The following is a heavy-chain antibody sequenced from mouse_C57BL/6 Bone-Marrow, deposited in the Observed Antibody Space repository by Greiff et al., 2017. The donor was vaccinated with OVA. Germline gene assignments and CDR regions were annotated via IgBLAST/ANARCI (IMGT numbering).Heavy chain of an antibody. CDR2: IYPGGGYT. CDR1: GYTFTNYW. Sequence: QVQLQQSGAELVRPGTSVTMSCKASGYTFTNYWLGWAKQRPGHGLEWIGDIYPGGGYTNYNEKFKGKATLTADNSSSTAYMQFSSLTSEDSAIYYCARSGDGYDAWYFDVGGTGTAVTVSA. D-gene: IGHD2-2*01. CDR3: ARSGDGYDAWYFDV. V-gene: IGHV1-63*01. J-gene: IGHJ1*03.